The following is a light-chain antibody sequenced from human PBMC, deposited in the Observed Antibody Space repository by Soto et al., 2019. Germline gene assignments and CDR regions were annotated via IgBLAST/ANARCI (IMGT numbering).Light chain of an antibody. CDR3: QQRNNWPRT. J-gene: IGKJ2*01. CDR1: QSVSTY. Sequence: EIVLTQSPVTLSLSPGERATLSCRASQSVSTYLAWYQHKPGQAPRLLMYDASNRATGIPARFSGSGSGTDFTLTISPLEPEEFAVYYCQQRNNWPRTFGQGTKLEIK. V-gene: IGKV3-11*01. CDR2: DAS.